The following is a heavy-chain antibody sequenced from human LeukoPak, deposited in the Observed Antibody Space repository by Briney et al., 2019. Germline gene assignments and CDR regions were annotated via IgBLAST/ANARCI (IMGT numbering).Heavy chain of an antibody. D-gene: IGHD6-13*01. J-gene: IGHJ4*02. Sequence: ASVKVSCKASGYTFTGYYMHWVRQAPGQGLERMGWINPNSGGTNYAQKLQGRVTMTTDTSTSTAYMELRSLRSDDTAVYYCARDRGQQQLVPLDYWGQGTLVTVSS. CDR1: GYTFTGYY. CDR3: ARDRGQQQLVPLDY. CDR2: INPNSGGT. V-gene: IGHV1-2*02.